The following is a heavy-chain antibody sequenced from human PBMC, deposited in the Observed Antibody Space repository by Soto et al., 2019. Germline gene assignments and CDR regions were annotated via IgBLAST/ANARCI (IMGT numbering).Heavy chain of an antibody. V-gene: IGHV5-10-1*01. J-gene: IGHJ4*02. CDR2: IDPSDSQT. Sequence: GESLKISCKGSGYSFAGYWITWVRQKPGKGLEWMGRIDPSDSQTYYSPSFRGHVTIPATKSITTVFLQWSSLRASDTAMYYCARQIYDSDTGPNFQYYFDSWGQGTPVTVSS. CDR3: ARQIYDSDTGPNFQYYFDS. CDR1: GYSFAGYW. D-gene: IGHD3-22*01.